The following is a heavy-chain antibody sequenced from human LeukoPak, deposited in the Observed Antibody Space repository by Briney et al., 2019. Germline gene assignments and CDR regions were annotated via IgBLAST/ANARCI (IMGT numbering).Heavy chain of an antibody. CDR3: ARGPSPDYGDW. CDR1: GFTLSSYW. D-gene: IGHD2-2*01. CDR2: IKQDGSEK. Sequence: GGSLRLSCAASGFTLSSYWMSWVRQAPGKGLEGVANIKQDGSEKYYVDSVKGRFTISRDNAKNSLYLQMNSLRAEDTAVYYCARGPSPDYGDWWGQGTLVTVSS. J-gene: IGHJ4*02. V-gene: IGHV3-7*01.